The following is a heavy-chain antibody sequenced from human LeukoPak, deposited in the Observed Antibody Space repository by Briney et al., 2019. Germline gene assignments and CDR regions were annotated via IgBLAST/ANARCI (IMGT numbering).Heavy chain of an antibody. CDR1: GYTFTGYY. CDR3: ARAGSYYYGSGSSPCDY. Sequence: ASVKVSCKASGYTFTGYYMHWVRQAPGQGLEWMGWINPNSGGTNYAQKFQGRVTMTRDTSISTAYMELSRLRSDDTAVYYCARAGSYYYGSGSSPCDYWGQGTLVTVSS. CDR2: INPNSGGT. J-gene: IGHJ4*02. D-gene: IGHD3-10*01. V-gene: IGHV1-2*02.